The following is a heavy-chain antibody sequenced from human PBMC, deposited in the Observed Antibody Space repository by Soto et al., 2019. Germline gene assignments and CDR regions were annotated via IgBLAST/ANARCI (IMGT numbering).Heavy chain of an antibody. CDR1: GGTFSSYS. CDR2: IIPIFGTA. V-gene: IGHV1-69*13. J-gene: IGHJ6*02. CDR3: ARSEYSSPLEWGMDV. Sequence: ASVKVSCKASGGTFSSYSISWVLQAPGQGLEWMGGIIPIFGTANYAQKFQGRVTITADESTSTAYMELSSLRSEDTAVYYCARSEYSSPLEWGMDVWGQGTTVTVSS. D-gene: IGHD6-6*01.